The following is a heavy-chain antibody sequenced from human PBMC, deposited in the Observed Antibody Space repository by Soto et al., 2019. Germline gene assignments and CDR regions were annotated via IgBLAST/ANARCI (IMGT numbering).Heavy chain of an antibody. Sequence: GSLRLSCAASGFTFSSYWMHWVRQAPGKGLVWVSRINSDGSSTSYADSVKGRFTISRDNAKNTLYLQMNSLRAEDTAVYYCARGGIRDDAFDIWGKGTMVTVSS. CDR3: ARGGIRDDAFDI. D-gene: IGHD2-21*01. J-gene: IGHJ3*02. CDR2: INSDGSST. CDR1: GFTFSSYW. V-gene: IGHV3-74*01.